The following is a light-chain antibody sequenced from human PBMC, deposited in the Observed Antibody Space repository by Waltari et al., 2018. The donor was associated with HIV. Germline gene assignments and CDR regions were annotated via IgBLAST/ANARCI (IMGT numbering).Light chain of an antibody. Sequence: QSVLTQPPSASGTPGQRVTIPCSGSTSNIGSNYVYWYQQLPGTAPKLLISRNNQRPSGVPDRFSGSKSGTSASLAISGLRSEDDADYYCAAWDDSLSGWVFGGGTKLTVL. CDR1: TSNIGSNY. CDR2: RNN. CDR3: AAWDDSLSGWV. V-gene: IGLV1-47*01. J-gene: IGLJ3*02.